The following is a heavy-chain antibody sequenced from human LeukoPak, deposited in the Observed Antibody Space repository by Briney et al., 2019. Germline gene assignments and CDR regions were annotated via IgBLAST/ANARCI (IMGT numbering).Heavy chain of an antibody. Sequence: SETLSLTCTVSGGSISSYYWSWIRQPPGKGLEWIGYIYYSGSTNYNPSLKSRVTISVDTSKNQFSLKLSSVTAADTAVYYCARGQLSMPGAIDIWGQGTMVTVSS. CDR2: IYYSGST. V-gene: IGHV4-59*01. D-gene: IGHD2-2*01. J-gene: IGHJ3*02. CDR1: GGSISSYY. CDR3: ARGQLSMPGAIDI.